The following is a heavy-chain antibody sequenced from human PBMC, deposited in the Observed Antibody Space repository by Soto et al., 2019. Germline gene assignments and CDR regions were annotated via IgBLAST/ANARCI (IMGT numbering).Heavy chain of an antibody. D-gene: IGHD3-3*01. CDR2: ISGSGGST. Sequence: GSLRLSCAASGFTFSSYAMSWVRQAPGKGLEWVSAISGSGGSTYYADSVKGRFTISRDNSKNTLYLQMNSLRAEDTAVYYCAKWYYDFWSGYYNYYGMDVWGQGTTVTVSS. CDR1: GFTFSSYA. CDR3: AKWYYDFWSGYYNYYGMDV. V-gene: IGHV3-23*01. J-gene: IGHJ6*02.